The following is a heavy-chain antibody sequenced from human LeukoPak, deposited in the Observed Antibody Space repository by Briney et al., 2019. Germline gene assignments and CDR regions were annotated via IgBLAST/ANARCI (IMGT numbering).Heavy chain of an antibody. J-gene: IGHJ4*02. CDR3: STAKFDN. V-gene: IGHV3-48*01. Sequence: PGGSLRLSCAASVFPLRSYSINWVRQAPGKGREGVSYINIDSFTVHYPDSVKGRFTISRDNAQNSLYLQMNSLRAEDTAVYYCSTAKFDNWGQGTLVTVSS. CDR1: VFPLRSYS. CDR2: INIDSFTV.